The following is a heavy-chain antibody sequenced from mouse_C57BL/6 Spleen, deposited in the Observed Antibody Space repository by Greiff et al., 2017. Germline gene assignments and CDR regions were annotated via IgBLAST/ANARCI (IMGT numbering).Heavy chain of an antibody. V-gene: IGHV1-54*01. CDR1: GYAFTNYL. D-gene: IGHD1-1*01. CDR3: ARERVTTVVPYWYFDV. J-gene: IGHJ1*03. CDR2: INPGSGGT. Sequence: QVQLQQSGAELVRPGTSVKVSCKASGYAFTNYLIEWVKQRPGQGLEWIGVINPGSGGTNYNEKFKGKATLTADQSSSTAYMQLSSLTSEDSAVYFCARERVTTVVPYWYFDVWGTGTTVTVSS.